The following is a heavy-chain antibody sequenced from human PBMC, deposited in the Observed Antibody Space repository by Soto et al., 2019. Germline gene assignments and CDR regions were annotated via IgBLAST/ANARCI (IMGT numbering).Heavy chain of an antibody. D-gene: IGHD1-1*01. CDR3: ARGEERDY. CDR2: INAGNGYT. CDR1: GYTFTSYS. Sequence: QVQLVQSGAEVKKPGASVKVSCKASGYTFTSYSIHGVRQAPGQGREWMGWINAGNGYTKYSQRFQGRVTITTDTSASTAYMELSSLRSEDTAVYYCARGEERDYWGQGTLVTVSS. V-gene: IGHV1-3*01. J-gene: IGHJ4*02.